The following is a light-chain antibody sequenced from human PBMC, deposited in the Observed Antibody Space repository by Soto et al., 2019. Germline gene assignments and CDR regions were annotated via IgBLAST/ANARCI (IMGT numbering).Light chain of an antibody. CDR1: SSDVGGYNY. J-gene: IGLJ1*01. Sequence: HSVLTHPASVSGSPGQSITISCTGTSSDVGGYNYVSWYQQHPGKAPKLMIYEVSNRPSGVSNRFSGSKSGNTASLTISGLQAEDEADYYCSSYTSSSTLYVFGTGTKVTVL. V-gene: IGLV2-14*01. CDR2: EVS. CDR3: SSYTSSSTLYV.